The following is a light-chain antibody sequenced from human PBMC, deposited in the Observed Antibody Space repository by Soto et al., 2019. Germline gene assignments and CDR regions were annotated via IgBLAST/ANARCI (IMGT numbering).Light chain of an antibody. Sequence: EIVMTQSPATLSVSPGGRATLSCRASQSVRGNLAWYQQKPGQAPRLLIYGASTRATGIPARFSGSGSGTEFTLTISSLQSEDFAVYYCQQYNNWPPTFGQGTKVEIK. CDR2: GAS. CDR3: QQYNNWPPT. CDR1: QSVRGN. J-gene: IGKJ1*01. V-gene: IGKV3D-15*01.